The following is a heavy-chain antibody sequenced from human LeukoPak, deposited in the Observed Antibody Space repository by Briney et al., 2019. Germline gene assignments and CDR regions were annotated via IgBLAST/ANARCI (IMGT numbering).Heavy chain of an antibody. CDR2: IYPGDSDT. CDR1: GYRFTSYW. J-gene: IGHJ4*02. D-gene: IGHD3-22*01. CDR3: ARLLNGPYDSSGYYYFDY. Sequence: GESLKISRKGSGYRFTSYWFGWVRQLPGKGLEWMGIIYPGDSDTRYSPSFQGQVTISADKSISTAYLQWSSLKPSDTAMYYCARLLNGPYDSSGYYYFDYGGQGTLVTVSS. V-gene: IGHV5-51*01.